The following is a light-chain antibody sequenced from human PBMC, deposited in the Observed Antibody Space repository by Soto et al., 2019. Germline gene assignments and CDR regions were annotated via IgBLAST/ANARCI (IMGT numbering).Light chain of an antibody. Sequence: EIVLTQSPGTLYLSPGERATLSCRASQSVSSSYLAWYQQKPGQAPRLLIYGASSRATGIPDRFSGSGSGTDFTRTISRLEPEDFAVYYCQQYGSSPPWTFGQGTKVEIK. CDR1: QSVSSSY. CDR3: QQYGSSPPWT. V-gene: IGKV3-20*01. CDR2: GAS. J-gene: IGKJ1*01.